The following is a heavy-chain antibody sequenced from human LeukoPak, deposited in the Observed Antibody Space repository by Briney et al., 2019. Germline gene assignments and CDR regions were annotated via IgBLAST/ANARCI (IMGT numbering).Heavy chain of an antibody. J-gene: IGHJ4*02. CDR3: ASSWNGCFDY. CDR1: GFTFSIYS. CDR2: ISSSSSTI. D-gene: IGHD1-1*01. Sequence: GGSLRLSCAASGFTFSIYSMNWVRQAPGKGLEWVSYISSSSSTIYYADSVKGRFTISRDNAKNSLYLQMNSLRAEDTTVYYCASSWNGCFDYWGQGTLVTVSS. V-gene: IGHV3-48*04.